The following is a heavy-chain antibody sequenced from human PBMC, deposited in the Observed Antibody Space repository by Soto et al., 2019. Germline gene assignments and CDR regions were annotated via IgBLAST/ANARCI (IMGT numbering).Heavy chain of an antibody. CDR2: VSIGGST. V-gene: IGHV3-23*01. CDR1: GFTFIIYA. J-gene: IGHJ4*02. CDR3: AKRRGAGGHFDY. D-gene: IGHD2-15*01. Sequence: GGHLRLSYAASGFTFIIYAIGCVRQGPGKGLEWVAVVSIGGSTHYADSVRGRFTISRDNSKNTLSLQMNSLTAEDTAVYFCAKRRGAGGHFDYWGQGALVTAPQ.